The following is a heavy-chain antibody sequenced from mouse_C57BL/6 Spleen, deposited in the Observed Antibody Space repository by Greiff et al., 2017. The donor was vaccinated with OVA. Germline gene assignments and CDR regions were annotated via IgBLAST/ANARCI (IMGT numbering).Heavy chain of an antibody. CDR2: IDPSDSYT. J-gene: IGHJ4*01. CDR3: ARSDYSNYAMDY. Sequence: VQLQESGAELVMPGASVKLSCKASGYTFTSYWMHWVKQRPGQGLEWIGEIDPSDSYTNYNQKFKGKSTLTVDKSSSTAYMQLSSLTSEDSAVYYCARSDYSNYAMDYWGQGTSVTVSS. D-gene: IGHD2-5*01. CDR1: GYTFTSYW. V-gene: IGHV1-69*01.